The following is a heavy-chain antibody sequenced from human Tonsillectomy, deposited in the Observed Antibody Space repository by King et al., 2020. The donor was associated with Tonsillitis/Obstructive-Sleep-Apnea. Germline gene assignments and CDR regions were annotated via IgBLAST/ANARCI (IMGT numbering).Heavy chain of an antibody. CDR2: IYNRGRT. D-gene: IGHD5-24*01. J-gene: IGHJ4*02. V-gene: IGHV4-61*01. CDR1: GGSVSSVHYY. Sequence: QLQESGPGLVRPSETLSLTCTVSGGSVSSVHYYWNWIRQPPGKGLEWIGHIYNRGRTDYNPSLKSRVTISVDTSNNQFSLKLTSMTAADAGLYYCARVGRRDGYNGIDYWGQGSRVTVAS. CDR3: ARVGRRDGYNGIDY.